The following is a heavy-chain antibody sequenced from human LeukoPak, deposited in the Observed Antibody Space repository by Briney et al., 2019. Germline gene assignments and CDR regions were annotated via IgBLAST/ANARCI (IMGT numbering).Heavy chain of an antibody. V-gene: IGHV3-9*01. J-gene: IGHJ4*02. D-gene: IGHD3-22*01. Sequence: GGSLRLSCAASAFTFSSYWMHWVRQAPGKGLEWVSGISWNSGSIGYADSVKGRFTISRDNAKNSLYLQMNSLRAEDTALYYCAKDGRSGSYSFDYWGQGTLVTVSS. CDR1: AFTFSSYW. CDR2: ISWNSGSI. CDR3: AKDGRSGSYSFDY.